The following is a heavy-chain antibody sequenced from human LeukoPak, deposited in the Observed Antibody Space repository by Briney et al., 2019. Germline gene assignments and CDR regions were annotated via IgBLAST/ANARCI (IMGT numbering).Heavy chain of an antibody. V-gene: IGHV4-4*07. J-gene: IGHJ4*02. CDR1: GGSISNYY. CDR2: IYARGNT. CDR3: ARTPIYYFDNSGYYN. D-gene: IGHD3-22*01. Sequence: PSETLSLTCTVSGGSISNYYWSWIRQPAGKGLEWIGLIYARGNTNYNPSLKSRVTMSIDTSKNQFSLKLTSVTAADTAVYYCARTPIYYFDNSGYYNWGQGTLVTVSS.